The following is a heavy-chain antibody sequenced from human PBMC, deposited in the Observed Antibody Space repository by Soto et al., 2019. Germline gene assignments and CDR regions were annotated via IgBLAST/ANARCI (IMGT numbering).Heavy chain of an antibody. CDR2: IIPILGIA. D-gene: IGHD3-10*01. Sequence: QVQLVQSGAEVKKPGSSVKVSCKASGGTFSSYTISWVRQAPGQGLEWMGRIIPILGIANYAQKFQGRVMMTADKSTSTAYMELSSLRSEDTAVYYCGRDRGVSGAGGFDYWGQGTLVTVSS. CDR3: GRDRGVSGAGGFDY. CDR1: GGTFSSYT. V-gene: IGHV1-69*08. J-gene: IGHJ4*02.